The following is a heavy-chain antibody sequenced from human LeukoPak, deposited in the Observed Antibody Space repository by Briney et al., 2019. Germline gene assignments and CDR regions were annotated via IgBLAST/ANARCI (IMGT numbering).Heavy chain of an antibody. CDR3: AKDGGAADTFDY. J-gene: IGHJ4*02. D-gene: IGHD6-13*01. V-gene: IGHV3-30*18. CDR2: ISSDGNSN. CDR1: GFIFSSYA. Sequence: GGSLRLSCAASGFIFSSYAMQWVRQAPGRGLEWVAVISSDGNSNFYSNSVRGRFTISRDNPKNTVYLQMNTLKGEDTAVYYCAKDGGAADTFDYWGQGTLVTVSS.